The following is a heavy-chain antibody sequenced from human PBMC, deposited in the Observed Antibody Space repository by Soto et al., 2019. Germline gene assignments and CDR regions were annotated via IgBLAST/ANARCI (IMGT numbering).Heavy chain of an antibody. CDR3: ARERDPYNSYYLDV. CDR2: ISAYNGNT. CDR1: GYTFTSYG. V-gene: IGHV1-18*01. Sequence: GASVKVSCKASGYTFTSYGISWVRQAPGQGLEWMGWISAYNGNTNYAQKLQGRVTMTTDTSTSTAYMELRSLRSDDTAVYYCARERDPYNSYYLDVWGKGTTVTVSS. J-gene: IGHJ6*03. D-gene: IGHD3-16*01.